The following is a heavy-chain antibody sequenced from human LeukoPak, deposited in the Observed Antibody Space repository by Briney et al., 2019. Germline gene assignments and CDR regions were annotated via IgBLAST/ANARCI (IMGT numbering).Heavy chain of an antibody. CDR1: GGSISTSSYY. J-gene: IGHJ4*02. D-gene: IGHD5-12*01. V-gene: IGHV4-39*01. CDR3: VRHDGRGGATMGALDS. CDR2: IHNSEST. Sequence: PSETLSLTCTVSGGSISTSSYYWGWIRQPPGKGLEWIGNIHNSESTYYNPSLKSRVTMSVDTSKNQFSLKLSSVTAADTAVYYCVRHDGRGGATMGALDSWGQGSLVTVSS.